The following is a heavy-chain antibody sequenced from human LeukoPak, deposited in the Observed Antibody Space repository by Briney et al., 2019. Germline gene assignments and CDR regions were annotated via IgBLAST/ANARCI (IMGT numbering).Heavy chain of an antibody. J-gene: IGHJ6*03. CDR2: IIPIFGTA. Sequence: ASVNDSCKASGGTFSNYAISWVRQAPGQGLEWVGGIIPIFGTANYAQKFQGRVTITADEYTSTAYMEMSSLRSEDTAVYYCARDGLQRITIFGVVYYYYMDVWGKGTTVSVSS. V-gene: IGHV1-69*13. D-gene: IGHD3-3*01. CDR1: GGTFSNYA. CDR3: ARDGLQRITIFGVVYYYYMDV.